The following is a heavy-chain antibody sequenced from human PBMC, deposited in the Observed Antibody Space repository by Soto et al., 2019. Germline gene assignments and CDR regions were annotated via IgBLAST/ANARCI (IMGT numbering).Heavy chain of an antibody. CDR1: GFHFQNYA. J-gene: IGHJ4*02. V-gene: IGHV3-9*01. Sequence: PGGSLRLSCVGSGFHFQNYAMHWVRQAPGKGLEWVSTINYNGGSIAYADSVRGRFTISRDNAKNSLYLELNSLRSEDTALYYCAKDRGHTDYFEYWGQGTLVTVSS. CDR3: AKDRGHTDYFEY. CDR2: INYNGGSI.